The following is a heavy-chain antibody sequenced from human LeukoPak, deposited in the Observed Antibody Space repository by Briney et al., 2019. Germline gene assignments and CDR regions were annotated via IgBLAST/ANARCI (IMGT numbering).Heavy chain of an antibody. Sequence: SQTLSLTCNVSGGSISSYYWSWIRQPPGKGLEWIGYIYTSRSTDYNPSLQSRVSISVDTSQNQFSLKLSSVTAADAAVYYCARLDYYYYYMDVWGKGTTVTVSS. CDR1: GGSISSYY. CDR3: ARLDYYYYYMDV. CDR2: IYTSRST. J-gene: IGHJ6*03. V-gene: IGHV4-4*09.